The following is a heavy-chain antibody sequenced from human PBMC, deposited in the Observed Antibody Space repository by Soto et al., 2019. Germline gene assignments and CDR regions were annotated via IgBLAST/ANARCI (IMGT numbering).Heavy chain of an antibody. CDR3: ARARITWIQLWFRDAFDI. Sequence: ASVKVSCKASGYTFTSYYMHWVQQAPGQGLEWMGIINPSGGSTSYAQKFQGRVTMTRDTSTSTVYMELSSLRSEDTAVYYCARARITWIQLWFRDAFDIWGQGTTVTVSS. J-gene: IGHJ3*02. CDR2: INPSGGST. V-gene: IGHV1-46*03. D-gene: IGHD5-18*01. CDR1: GYTFTSYY.